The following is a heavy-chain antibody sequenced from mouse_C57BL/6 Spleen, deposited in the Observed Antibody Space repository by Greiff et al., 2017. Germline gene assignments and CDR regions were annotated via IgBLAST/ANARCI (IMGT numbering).Heavy chain of an antibody. D-gene: IGHD6-1*01. Sequence: DVQLVESGEGLVKPGGSLKLSCAASGFTFSSYAMSWVRQTPEKRLEWVAYISSGGGYIYYAGTLKGRFTLSRDNARNTLYLQMSSLKSDDTAMYYCTRGGFPLDMDDWGQGTSVTVSS. J-gene: IGHJ4*01. CDR1: GFTFSSYA. CDR2: ISSGGGYI. V-gene: IGHV5-9-1*02. CDR3: TRGGFPLDMDD.